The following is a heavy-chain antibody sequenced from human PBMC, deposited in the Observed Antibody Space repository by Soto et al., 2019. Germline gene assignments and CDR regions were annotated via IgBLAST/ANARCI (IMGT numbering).Heavy chain of an antibody. CDR1: GYAFTSYG. CDR2: INAANGDT. Sequence: ASVKVSCKASGYAFTSYGIHWVRQAPGQRLEWMGWINAANGDTKYSPKFQGRVTITRDTSASTAYMELSSLRSEDTAVYYCVRRHVSATGIDWFDPWGQGTLVTSPQ. CDR3: VRRHVSATGIDWFDP. J-gene: IGHJ5*02. V-gene: IGHV1-3*01. D-gene: IGHD6-13*01.